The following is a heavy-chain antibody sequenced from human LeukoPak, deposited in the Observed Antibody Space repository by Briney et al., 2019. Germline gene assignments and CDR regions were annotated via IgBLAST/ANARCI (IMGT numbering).Heavy chain of an antibody. V-gene: IGHV1-2*06. J-gene: IGHJ3*02. CDR2: INPNSGGT. Sequence: GASVKVSCKASGYTFTGYYMHWVRQAPGQGLEWMGRINPNSGGTNYAQKFQGRVTRTRDTSISTAYMELSRLRSDDTAVYYCARLNIAAAGRDAFDIWGQGTMVTVSS. D-gene: IGHD6-13*01. CDR1: GYTFTGYY. CDR3: ARLNIAAAGRDAFDI.